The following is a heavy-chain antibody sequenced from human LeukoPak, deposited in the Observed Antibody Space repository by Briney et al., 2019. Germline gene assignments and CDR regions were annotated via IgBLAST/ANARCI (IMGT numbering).Heavy chain of an antibody. V-gene: IGHV3-30*03. CDR2: ISYDGSNK. J-gene: IGHJ3*02. CDR3: ARDSIAAAGNRAFDI. D-gene: IGHD6-13*01. Sequence: GGSLRLSCAASGFIFSSYSMNWVRQAPGKGLEWVAVISYDGSNKYYADSVKGRFTISRDNSKNTLYLQMNSLRAEDTAVYYCARDSIAAAGNRAFDIWGQGTMVTVSS. CDR1: GFIFSSYS.